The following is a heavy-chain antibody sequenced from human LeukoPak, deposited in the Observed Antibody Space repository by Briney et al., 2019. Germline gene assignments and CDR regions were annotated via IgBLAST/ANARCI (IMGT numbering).Heavy chain of an antibody. Sequence: ASVKVSCKASGYTFTDYYMHWVRQTPGQGLEWMGWINPNSGGTNYAQKFQGRVTMTRDTSITTAHMELSRLRSDDTAVYFCARITKYYYDSSGPKGAFDIWGQGTMVTVPS. D-gene: IGHD3-22*01. CDR2: INPNSGGT. V-gene: IGHV1-2*02. CDR3: ARITKYYYDSSGPKGAFDI. CDR1: GYTFTDYY. J-gene: IGHJ3*02.